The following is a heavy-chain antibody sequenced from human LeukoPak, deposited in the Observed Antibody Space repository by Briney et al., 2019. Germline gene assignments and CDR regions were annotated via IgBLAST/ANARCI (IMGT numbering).Heavy chain of an antibody. CDR3: ARWHSSGYPHYYYYMDV. J-gene: IGHJ6*03. Sequence: PSETLSLTCTVSGGSISGYYWSWIRQPPGKGLEWIGYIYYSGSTNYNPSLKSRVTISVDTSKNQFSLKLSSVTAADTAVYYCARWHSSGYPHYYYYMDVWGKGTTVTVSS. V-gene: IGHV4-59*01. CDR1: GGSISGYY. CDR2: IYYSGST. D-gene: IGHD3-22*01.